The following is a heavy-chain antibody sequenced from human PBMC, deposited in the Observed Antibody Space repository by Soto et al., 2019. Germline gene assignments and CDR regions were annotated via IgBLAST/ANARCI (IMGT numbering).Heavy chain of an antibody. CDR1: GCSVNSGSYY. V-gene: IGHV4-61*03. J-gene: IGHJ6*02. CDR3: AKKDLVDDMGV. D-gene: IGHD1-26*01. CDR2: IYYSGST. Sequence: XGTLSLTCAVSGCSVNSGSYYWSCIRPPPGKGLEWIGYIYYSGSTNYKPSLKSRVTILVDTSKNHFSMKLTSATAADTAVYYCAKKDLVDDMGVRGQGTTVTVSS.